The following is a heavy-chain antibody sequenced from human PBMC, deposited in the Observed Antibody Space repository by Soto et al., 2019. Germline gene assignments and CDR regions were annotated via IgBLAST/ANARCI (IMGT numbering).Heavy chain of an antibody. CDR3: ASIRIDYGDYHRYFDY. D-gene: IGHD4-17*01. Sequence: PSETLSLTCTVSGGSVSSGSYYWSWIRQPPGKGLEWIGYIYYSGSTNYNPSLKSRVTISVDTSKNQFSLKLSSVTAADTAVYYCASIRIDYGDYHRYFDYWGQGTLVTVSS. V-gene: IGHV4-61*01. CDR2: IYYSGST. CDR1: GGSVSSGSYY. J-gene: IGHJ4*02.